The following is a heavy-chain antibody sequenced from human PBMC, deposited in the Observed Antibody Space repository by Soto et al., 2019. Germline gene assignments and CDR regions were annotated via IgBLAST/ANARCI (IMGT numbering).Heavy chain of an antibody. Sequence: QVQLVQSGAEVKKPGSSVKVSCKASGGTFSSYAISWVRQAPGQGLEWMGGIIPLFGTANYAQKFQGRVTITPDESTSTAYMELSNLRSEDTAVYYCARGTGDSRAYYYVYWGQGTRVTVSS. CDR2: IIPLFGTA. D-gene: IGHD3-22*01. J-gene: IGHJ4*02. V-gene: IGHV1-69*05. CDR3: ARGTGDSRAYYYVY. CDR1: GGTFSSYA.